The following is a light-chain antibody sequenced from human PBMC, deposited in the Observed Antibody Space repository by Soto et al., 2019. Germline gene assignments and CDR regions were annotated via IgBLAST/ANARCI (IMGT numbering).Light chain of an antibody. J-gene: IGKJ1*01. Sequence: DIVLTQSPDSLAVSLGERATINCKSSQNILYRCNNKNYLAWYQQKPGQPPKLLIYWASSRESGVPERFSGSGSETDFTLTISNLQAEDVAVYYCQQYYVDSWTFGQGTRVEIK. CDR2: WAS. V-gene: IGKV4-1*01. CDR3: QQYYVDSWT. CDR1: QNILYRCNNKNY.